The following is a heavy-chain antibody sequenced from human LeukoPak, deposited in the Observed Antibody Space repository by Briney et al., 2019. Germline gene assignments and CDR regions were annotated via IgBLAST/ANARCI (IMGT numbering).Heavy chain of an antibody. Sequence: SETLSLTCTVSGGSISTGSYYWGWVRQPPGKGLEYIGRISYSETTYYNPSLKSRVTISVDTSKNHFSLNLSSVSAADTAVYYCARSSAGVPFDYWGQGTLVTVSS. J-gene: IGHJ4*02. CDR2: ISYSETT. CDR1: GGSISTGSYY. CDR3: ARSSAGVPFDY. D-gene: IGHD6-13*01. V-gene: IGHV4-39*02.